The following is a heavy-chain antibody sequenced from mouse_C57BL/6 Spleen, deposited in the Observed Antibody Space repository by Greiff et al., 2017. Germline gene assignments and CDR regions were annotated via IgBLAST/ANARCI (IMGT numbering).Heavy chain of an antibody. CDR1: GFTFSSYG. V-gene: IGHV5-6*01. D-gene: IGHD2-1*01. CDR3: ARDVPIYYGNFDCAMDY. J-gene: IGHJ4*01. Sequence: EVMLVESGGDLVKPGGSLKLSCAASGFTFSSYGMSWVRQTPDKRLEWVATISSGGSYTYYPDSVKGRFTISSDNAKNTLYLQMRSLRSEDTAMYYCARDVPIYYGNFDCAMDYWGQGTSVTVS. CDR2: ISSGGSYT.